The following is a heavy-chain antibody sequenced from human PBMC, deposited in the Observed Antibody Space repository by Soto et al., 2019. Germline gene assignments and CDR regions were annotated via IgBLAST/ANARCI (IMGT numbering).Heavy chain of an antibody. Sequence: PSETLSLTCTVPRGSIRNADFYWSWIRQPPGKGLEWIGYIYYSGSTYYNPSLRSRVTISVDTSKDQFSLKLRSVTDADTAVYYCARDNLSGYCSGSGCGSGNFDYWGQGTLVTVSS. V-gene: IGHV4-30-4*01. CDR3: ARDNLSGYCSGSGCGSGNFDY. J-gene: IGHJ4*02. CDR2: IYYSGST. D-gene: IGHD2-15*01. CDR1: RGSIRNADFY.